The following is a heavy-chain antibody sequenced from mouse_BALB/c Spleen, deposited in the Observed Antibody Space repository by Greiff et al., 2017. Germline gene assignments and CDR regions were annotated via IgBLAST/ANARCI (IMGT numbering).Heavy chain of an antibody. Sequence: DVQLVESGGGLVQPGGSRKLSCAASGFTFSSFGMHWVRQAPEKGLEWVAYISSGSSTIYYADTVKGRFTISRDNPKNTLFLQMNSLRSEDTAMYYCARGTMITPHWYFDVWGAGTTVTVSS. CDR3: ARGTMITPHWYFDV. J-gene: IGHJ1*01. D-gene: IGHD2-4*01. CDR2: ISSGSSTI. V-gene: IGHV5-17*02. CDR1: GFTFSSFG.